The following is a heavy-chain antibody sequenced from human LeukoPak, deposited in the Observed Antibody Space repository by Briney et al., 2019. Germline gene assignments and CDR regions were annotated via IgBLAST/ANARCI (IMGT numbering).Heavy chain of an antibody. CDR3: ASSPPHYDSSGYYRRNYYYYYMDV. J-gene: IGHJ6*03. Sequence: AASVKVSCKASGYTFTIYYMHWVRQAPGQGLEWMGIINPSGGSRSYAQKFQGRVTITADKSTSTAYMELSSLRSEDTAVYYCASSPPHYDSSGYYRRNYYYYYMDVWGKGTTVTVSS. CDR1: GYTFTIYY. V-gene: IGHV1-46*01. D-gene: IGHD3-22*01. CDR2: INPSGGSR.